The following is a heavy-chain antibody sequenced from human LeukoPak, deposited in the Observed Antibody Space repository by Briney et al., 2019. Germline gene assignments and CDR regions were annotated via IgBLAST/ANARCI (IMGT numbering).Heavy chain of an antibody. Sequence: PSETLSLTCTVSGGSISSSSYYWGWIRQPPGKGLEWIGSIYYSGSTYYNPSLKSRVTISVDTSKNQFSLKLSSVTAADTAVYYCASVDILTGYTFDYWGQGTLVTVSS. CDR2: IYYSGST. D-gene: IGHD3-9*01. V-gene: IGHV4-39*07. CDR3: ASVDILTGYTFDY. J-gene: IGHJ4*02. CDR1: GGSISSSSYY.